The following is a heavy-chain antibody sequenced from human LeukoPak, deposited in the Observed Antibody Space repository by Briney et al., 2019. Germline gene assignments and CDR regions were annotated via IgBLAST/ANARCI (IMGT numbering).Heavy chain of an antibody. CDR1: GGSISSSSYY. J-gene: IGHJ3*02. Sequence: PSETLSLTCTVSGGSISSSSYYWGWIRQPPGKGLEWIGSIYYSGSTYYNPSLKSRVTISVDTSKNQFSLKLSSVTAADTAVYYCARHGKATVWGAFDIRGQGPSCTVSS. V-gene: IGHV4-39*01. D-gene: IGHD4-17*01. CDR2: IYYSGST. CDR3: ARHGKATVWGAFDI.